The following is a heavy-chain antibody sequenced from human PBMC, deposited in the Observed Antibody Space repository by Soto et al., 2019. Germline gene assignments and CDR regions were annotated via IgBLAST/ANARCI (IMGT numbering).Heavy chain of an antibody. J-gene: IGHJ6*04. D-gene: IGHD2-2*01. CDR2: INPSGGRT. CDR1: GYTFINYY. Sequence: ASVKISCKSSGYTFINYYVHWVRQAPGQGLEWMGMINPSGGRTTYPQKFQGRVTMTRDTSTSTVYVELGSLRSDDTAVFYCAREKASTPLLTNYYYAMEVWGKGTKVTVSS. V-gene: IGHV1-46*01. CDR3: AREKASTPLLTNYYYAMEV.